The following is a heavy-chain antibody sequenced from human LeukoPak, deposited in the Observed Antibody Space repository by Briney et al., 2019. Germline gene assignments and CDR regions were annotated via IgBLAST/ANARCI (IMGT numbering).Heavy chain of an antibody. D-gene: IGHD5-24*01. CDR1: GYTFTSYG. Sequence: AASVKVSCKASGYTFTSYGISWVRQAPGQGLEWMGWISAYNGNTNYAQKFQGRVTITADKSTSTAYMELSSLRSEDTAVYYCARGGGYNYRSDYWGQGTLVTVSS. CDR2: ISAYNGNT. J-gene: IGHJ4*02. V-gene: IGHV1-18*01. CDR3: ARGGGYNYRSDY.